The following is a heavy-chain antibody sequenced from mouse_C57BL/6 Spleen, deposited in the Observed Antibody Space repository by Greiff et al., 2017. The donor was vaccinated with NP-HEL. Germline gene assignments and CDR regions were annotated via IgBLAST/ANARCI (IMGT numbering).Heavy chain of an antibody. CDR2: ISYDGSN. V-gene: IGHV3-6*01. D-gene: IGHD1-1*01. Sequence: VQLKESGPGLVKPSQSLSLTCSVTGYSITSGYYWNWIRQFPGNKLEWMGYISYDGSNNYNPSLNNRISITRDTSKNQFFLKLNSVTTEDTATYYCARGGSSYEYFDVWGTGTTVTVSS. CDR1: GYSITSGYY. J-gene: IGHJ1*03. CDR3: ARGGSSYEYFDV.